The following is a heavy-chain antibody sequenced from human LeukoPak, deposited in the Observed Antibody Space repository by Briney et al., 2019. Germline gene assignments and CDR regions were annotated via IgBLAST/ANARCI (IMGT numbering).Heavy chain of an antibody. Sequence: PGGSLRLSCAASGFTLSSYWMSWVRQAPGMGLEWVANINEDGSKKFYVDSVKGRFTISRDNAKNSLYLQMNSLRAEDTAVSYCAKTRGAWVYYGMDVWGQGTTVTVSS. CDR3: AKTRGAWVYYGMDV. CDR2: INEDGSKK. D-gene: IGHD1-7*01. J-gene: IGHJ6*02. CDR1: GFTLSSYW. V-gene: IGHV3-7*01.